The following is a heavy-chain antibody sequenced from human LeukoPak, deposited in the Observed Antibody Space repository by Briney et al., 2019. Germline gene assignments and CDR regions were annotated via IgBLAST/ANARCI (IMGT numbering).Heavy chain of an antibody. CDR3: ARSRPITIFGVASDWYFDL. J-gene: IGHJ2*01. V-gene: IGHV1-18*01. CDR1: GYTFTSYG. CDR2: ISAYNGNT. D-gene: IGHD3-3*01. Sequence: ASVKVSCKASGYTFTSYGISWVRQAPGQGLEWMGWISAYNGNTNYAQKLQGRVTMTTDTSTSTAYMELRSLRSDDTAVYYCARSRPITIFGVASDWYFDLWGRGTLVTVSS.